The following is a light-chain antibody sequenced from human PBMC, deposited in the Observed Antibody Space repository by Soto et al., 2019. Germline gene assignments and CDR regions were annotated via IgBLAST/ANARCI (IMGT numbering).Light chain of an antibody. Sequence: DIPMTQSPSSLSSSVGDRVTITCRASQGISNYLAWYQQKPGKVPKLLIYAASTLQSGVPSRFSGSGSGTDFTLTITSLQPEDVATYYCQKYNIAPWTFGQGTKVEIK. V-gene: IGKV1-27*01. CDR1: QGISNY. CDR3: QKYNIAPWT. J-gene: IGKJ1*01. CDR2: AAS.